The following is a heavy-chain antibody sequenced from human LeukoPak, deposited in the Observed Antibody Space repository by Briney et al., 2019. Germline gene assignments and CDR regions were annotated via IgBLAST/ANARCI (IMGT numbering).Heavy chain of an antibody. D-gene: IGHD5-18*01. CDR1: GFTFSSYG. Sequence: GGSLRLSCAASGFTFSSYGMHWVRQAPGKGLEWVAVISYDGSNKYYADSVKGRFTISRDNSKNTLYLQMNSLRAEDTAVYYCAKDIGAQLWVFDYWGQGTLVTVSS. CDR3: AKDIGAQLWVFDY. J-gene: IGHJ4*02. V-gene: IGHV3-30*18. CDR2: ISYDGSNK.